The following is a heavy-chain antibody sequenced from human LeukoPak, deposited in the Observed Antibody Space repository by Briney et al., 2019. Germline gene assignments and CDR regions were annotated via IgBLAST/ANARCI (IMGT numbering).Heavy chain of an antibody. V-gene: IGHV1-69*05. CDR2: IIPIFGTA. CDR1: GGTFSSYA. Sequence: SVKVSCKASGGTFSSYAISWVRQAPGQGLEWMGGIIPIFGTANYAQKFQGRVTMTRDMSTSTVYMELSSLRSEDTAVYYCARLNSGSYYDVEGYYFDYWGQGTLVTVSS. J-gene: IGHJ4*02. CDR3: ARLNSGSYYDVEGYYFDY. D-gene: IGHD1-26*01.